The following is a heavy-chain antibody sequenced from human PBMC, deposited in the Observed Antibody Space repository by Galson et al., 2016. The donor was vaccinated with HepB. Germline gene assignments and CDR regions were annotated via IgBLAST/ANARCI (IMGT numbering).Heavy chain of an antibody. V-gene: IGHV4-4*02. J-gene: IGHJ6*02. Sequence: SETLSLTCAVYGGSTCVSQWWSWVRQPPGGGLEWIGEIYHEGTTNYNPSLRHRLTISLDKSKNQVSLELNSVTAADTAVYYCARTPDYYFGMDVWGQGTPVTVSS. CDR3: ARTPDYYFGMDV. CDR1: GGSTCVSQW. CDR2: IYHEGTT.